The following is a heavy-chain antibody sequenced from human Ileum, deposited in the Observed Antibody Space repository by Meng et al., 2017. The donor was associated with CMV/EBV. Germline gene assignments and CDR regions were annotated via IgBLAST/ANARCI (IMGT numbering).Heavy chain of an antibody. D-gene: IGHD2-15*01. CDR3: ARDGVSKTPDFDY. CDR1: GFTITDYY. Sequence: KASGFTITDYYMYWVRQAPEQGLESMGWINSKNGGTGYAQKYKGRVTMTRDTSINTIYMELGGLRSDDTAVYYCARDGVSKTPDFDYWGQGTLVTVSS. J-gene: IGHJ4*02. V-gene: IGHV1-2*02. CDR2: INSKNGGT.